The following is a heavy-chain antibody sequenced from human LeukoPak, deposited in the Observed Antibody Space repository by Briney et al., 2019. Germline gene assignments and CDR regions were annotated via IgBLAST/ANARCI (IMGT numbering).Heavy chain of an antibody. CDR1: GFSFSRYD. CDR2: ISRGVGST. Sequence: GGSLRLSCAASGFSFSRYDLSWVRQAPGKGLECVSTISRGVGSTYYADSVKGRFTISRDNSKNTLYLQMNNLRADDTAVYYCAKAGIVVVPAASDYWGQGTLVTVSS. D-gene: IGHD2-2*01. J-gene: IGHJ4*02. V-gene: IGHV3-23*01. CDR3: AKAGIVVVPAASDY.